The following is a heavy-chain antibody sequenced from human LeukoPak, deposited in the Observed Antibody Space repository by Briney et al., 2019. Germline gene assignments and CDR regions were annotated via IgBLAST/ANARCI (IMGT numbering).Heavy chain of an antibody. CDR3: ARKGSSTWYTYWFDP. D-gene: IGHD6-13*01. CDR1: GDSISGSDW. J-gene: IGHJ5*02. V-gene: IGHV4-4*02. Sequence: PSETLSLTCDVSGDSISGSDWWTWVRQPPGKGLEWIGEIYQSGSTNYESSLKSRVTISLDKSENQFSLKVSSLTAADTAVYYCARKGSSTWYTYWFDPWGQGTLVTVSS. CDR2: IYQSGST.